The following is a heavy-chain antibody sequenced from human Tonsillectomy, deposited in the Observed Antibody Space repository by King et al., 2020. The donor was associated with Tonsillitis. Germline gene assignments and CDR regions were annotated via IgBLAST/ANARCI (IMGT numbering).Heavy chain of an antibody. CDR2: ISGSGGST. V-gene: IGHV3-23*04. J-gene: IGHJ4*02. D-gene: IGHD3-3*01. CDR3: AKATKLWSGYVY. CDR1: IFTFSDYA. Sequence: VQLVESGGGLVQPGGSLRLSCAASIFTFSDYAMSWVRQAPGKGLEWVSAISGSGGSTYYADSLKGRFTISRDNSKNTLYLQMNSLRAEDTATYYCAKATKLWSGYVYWGQGTLVTVSS.